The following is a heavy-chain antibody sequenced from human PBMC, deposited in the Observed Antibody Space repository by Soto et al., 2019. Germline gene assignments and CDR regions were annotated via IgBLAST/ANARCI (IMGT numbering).Heavy chain of an antibody. CDR3: AKENGYSSSWFEFDY. Sequence: EVQLLESGGGLVQPGGSLRLSCAASGFTFSCYAMSWVRQAPGKGLEWVSAISGSGGSTYYADSVRGRFTISRDNSKNTLYLQMNSLRAEDTAVYYCAKENGYSSSWFEFDYWGQGTLVTVSS. J-gene: IGHJ4*02. D-gene: IGHD6-13*01. V-gene: IGHV3-23*01. CDR1: GFTFSCYA. CDR2: ISGSGGST.